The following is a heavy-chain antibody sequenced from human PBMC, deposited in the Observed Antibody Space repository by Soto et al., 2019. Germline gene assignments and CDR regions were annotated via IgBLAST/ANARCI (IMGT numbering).Heavy chain of an antibody. D-gene: IGHD3-3*01. V-gene: IGHV4-61*01. J-gene: IGHJ5*01. Sequence: PSETLCVTCTVSAGSVTSTSYYWSWIRQPPGKGLEWIGYMHYSGSTNYNPSLKSRVTISVDTPKNQFSLKLSSVTAADTAVYYWARVEILSGHPTEWCDSWGQGSL. CDR2: MHYSGST. CDR1: AGSVTSTSYY. CDR3: ARVEILSGHPTEWCDS.